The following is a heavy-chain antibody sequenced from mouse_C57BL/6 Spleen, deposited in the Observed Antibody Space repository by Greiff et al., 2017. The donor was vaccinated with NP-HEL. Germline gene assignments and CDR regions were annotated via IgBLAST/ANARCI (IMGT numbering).Heavy chain of an antibody. V-gene: IGHV1-54*01. CDR1: GYAFTNYL. CDR2: INPGSGGT. J-gene: IGHJ3*01. CDR3: AREGYYYGSSYPFAY. Sequence: QVQLKESGAELVRPGTSVKVSCKASGYAFTNYLIEWVKQRPGQGLEWIGVINPGSGGTNYNEKFKGKATLTADKSSSTAYMQLSSLTSEDSAVYFCAREGYYYGSSYPFAYWGQGTLVTVSA. D-gene: IGHD1-1*01.